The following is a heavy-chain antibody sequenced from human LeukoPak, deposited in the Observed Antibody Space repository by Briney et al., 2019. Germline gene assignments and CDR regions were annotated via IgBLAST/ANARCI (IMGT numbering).Heavy chain of an antibody. CDR1: GFTFSSYS. Sequence: GGSLRLSCAASGFTFSSYSMNWVRQAPGKGLEWVSSISSSSSYIYYADSVKGRFTISRDNAKNSLYLQMNSLRAEDTAVYYCARDGYSNNPFDYWGQGTLVTVSS. J-gene: IGHJ4*02. D-gene: IGHD4-4*01. CDR2: ISSSSSYI. V-gene: IGHV3-21*01. CDR3: ARDGYSNNPFDY.